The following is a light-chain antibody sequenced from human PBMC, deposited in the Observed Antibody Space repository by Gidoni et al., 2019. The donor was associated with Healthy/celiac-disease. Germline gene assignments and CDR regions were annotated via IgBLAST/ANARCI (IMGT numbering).Light chain of an antibody. V-gene: IGKV3-15*01. CDR3: QQYNNWPRT. J-gene: IGKJ1*01. Sequence: EIAMPPSPATLSVSPGERATLSCRASQSVSSNLAWYQQKPGQAPRLLIYGASTRATGIPARFSGSGSGTEFTLTISSLQSEDFAVYYCQQYNNWPRTFXQXTKVEIK. CDR2: GAS. CDR1: QSVSSN.